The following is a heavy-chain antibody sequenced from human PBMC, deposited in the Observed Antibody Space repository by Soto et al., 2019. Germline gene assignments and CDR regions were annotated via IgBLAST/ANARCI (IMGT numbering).Heavy chain of an antibody. J-gene: IGHJ4*02. CDR1: GFTFSSYA. V-gene: IGHV3-23*01. D-gene: IGHD3-10*01. CDR2: MSGNGGGT. Sequence: EVQLLESGGGLVQPGGSLRLSCAASGFTFSSYAMTWVRQAPGKGLEWVSAMSGNGGGTYYADSVKGRFTISRDYSKNTVYLQMNSLRAEDTAVYYCAKVATLITTVRGVYFDHWGQGTLVTVSA. CDR3: AKVATLITTVRGVYFDH.